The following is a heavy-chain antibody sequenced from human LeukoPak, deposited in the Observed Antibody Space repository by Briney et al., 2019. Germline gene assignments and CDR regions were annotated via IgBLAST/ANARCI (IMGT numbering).Heavy chain of an antibody. CDR3: AKGFVAGTAHSFDS. Sequence: GGSLRLSCAAPGVTFSSYAMRWGRQAPGKGVEWGSAISATGVTTYYPHSLKGRFTISRHSPKNTLYLQMNSLRAEDTGVYYCAKGFVAGTAHSFDSWGQGPLATFSA. D-gene: IGHD1-1*01. CDR2: ISATGVTT. J-gene: IGHJ4*02. CDR1: GVTFSSYA. V-gene: IGHV3-23*01.